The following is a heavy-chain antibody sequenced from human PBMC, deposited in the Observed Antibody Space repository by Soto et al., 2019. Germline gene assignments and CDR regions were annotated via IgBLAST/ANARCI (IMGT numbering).Heavy chain of an antibody. V-gene: IGHV2-5*02. D-gene: IGHD4-17*01. Sequence: GLDLEWLALIYWDDDKRYSPSLKSRLTITKDTSKNQVVLTMTNMDPVDTATYYCAHRPTRGDYLTPEYFQHWGQGTLVTVSS. J-gene: IGHJ1*01. CDR3: AHRPTRGDYLTPEYFQH. CDR2: IYWDDDK.